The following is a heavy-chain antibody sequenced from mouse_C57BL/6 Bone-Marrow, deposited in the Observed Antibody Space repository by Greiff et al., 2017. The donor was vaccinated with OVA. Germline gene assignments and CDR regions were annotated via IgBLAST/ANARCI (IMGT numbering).Heavy chain of an antibody. CDR2: ILPGSGST. D-gene: IGHD1-1*01. V-gene: IGHV1-9*01. CDR1: GYTFTGYW. Sequence: QVQLQQSGAELMKPGASVKLSCKATGYTFTGYWIEWVKQRPGHGLEWIGEILPGSGSTNYNEKFKGKATFTADTSSNTAYMQLSSLTTEDSAIYYCARSGNYYGSSYDGYFDVWGTGTTVTVSS. CDR3: ARSGNYYGSSYDGYFDV. J-gene: IGHJ1*03.